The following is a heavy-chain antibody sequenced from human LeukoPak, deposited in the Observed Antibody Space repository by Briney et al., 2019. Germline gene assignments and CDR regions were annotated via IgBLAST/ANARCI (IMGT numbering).Heavy chain of an antibody. Sequence: AGGSLRLSCAASGFTFSSYVMNWVRQAPGKGLEWVSYISSSGSTIYYADSVKGRFTISRDNAKNSLYLQMNSLRAEDTAVYYCARDFDYYGSLRTDYWGQGTLVTVSS. J-gene: IGHJ4*02. D-gene: IGHD3-10*01. V-gene: IGHV3-48*04. CDR2: ISSSGSTI. CDR1: GFTFSSYV. CDR3: ARDFDYYGSLRTDY.